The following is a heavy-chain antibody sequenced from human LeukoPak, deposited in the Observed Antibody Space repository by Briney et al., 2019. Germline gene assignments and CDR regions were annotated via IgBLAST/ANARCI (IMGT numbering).Heavy chain of an antibody. D-gene: IGHD1-7*01. CDR2: INHSGST. CDR3: ARQNNWNYFYSYYYGMDV. J-gene: IGHJ6*02. V-gene: IGHV4-34*01. CDR1: GGSFSGYY. Sequence: SETLSLTCAVYGGSFSGYYWSWIRQPPGKGLEWIGEINHSGSTNYNPSLKSRVTISVDTSMNQFSLKLSSVTAADTTVYYCARQNNWNYFYSYYYGMDVWGQGTTVTVSS.